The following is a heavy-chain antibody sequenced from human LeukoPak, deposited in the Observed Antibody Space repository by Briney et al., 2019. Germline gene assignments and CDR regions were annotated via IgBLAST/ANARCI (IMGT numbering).Heavy chain of an antibody. V-gene: IGHV1-2*02. Sequence: ASVKVSCKASGYTFTGYYMHWVRQAPGQELERMGWINPNSGGTNYAQKFQGRVTMTRDTSISTAYMELSRLRSDDTAVYYCARDMAAGGYFDYWGQGTLVTVSS. J-gene: IGHJ4*02. CDR3: ARDMAAGGYFDY. D-gene: IGHD6-13*01. CDR1: GYTFTGYY. CDR2: INPNSGGT.